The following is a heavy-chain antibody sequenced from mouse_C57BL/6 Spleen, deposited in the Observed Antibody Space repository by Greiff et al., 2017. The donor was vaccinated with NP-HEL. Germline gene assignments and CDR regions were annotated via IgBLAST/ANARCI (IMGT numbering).Heavy chain of an antibody. CDR1: GYTFTDYY. CDR2: IYPGSGNT. D-gene: IGHD3-1*01. V-gene: IGHV1-76*01. Sequence: QVQLQQSGAELVRPGASVKLSCKASGYTFTDYYINWVKQRPGQGLEWIARIYPGSGNTYYNEKFKGKATLTAEKSSSTAYMQLSSLTSEDSAVYFCARRHSPGYLDYWGQGTTLTVSS. J-gene: IGHJ2*01. CDR3: ARRHSPGYLDY.